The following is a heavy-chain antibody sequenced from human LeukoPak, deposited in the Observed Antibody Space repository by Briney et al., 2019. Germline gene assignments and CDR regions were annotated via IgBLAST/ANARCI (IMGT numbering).Heavy chain of an antibody. D-gene: IGHD5-12*01. J-gene: IGHJ6*03. CDR1: GGSVSSSNW. Sequence: SETLSLTCTISGGSVSSSNWWGWIRQPPGKGLEWIGSIYYSGSTYYNPSLKSRVTISVDTSKNQFSLKLSSVTAADTAVYYCARLPVDIVATSRGWYYYYYYMDVWGKGTTVTISS. V-gene: IGHV4-39*01. CDR2: IYYSGST. CDR3: ARLPVDIVATSRGWYYYYYYMDV.